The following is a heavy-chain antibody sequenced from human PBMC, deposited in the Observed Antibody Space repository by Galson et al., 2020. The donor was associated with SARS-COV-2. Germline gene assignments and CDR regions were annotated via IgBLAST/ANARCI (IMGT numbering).Heavy chain of an antibody. D-gene: IGHD3-22*01. Sequence: ASETLSLTCTVSGGSISSSSYYWGWIRQPPGKGLEWIGSIYYSGSTYYNPSLKSRVTISVDTSKNQFSLKLSSVTTADTAVYYCARGDYYDSSGYYPTPPDAFDSWGQGTMVTVSS. CDR1: GGSISSSSYY. J-gene: IGHJ3*02. V-gene: IGHV4-39*07. CDR2: IYYSGST. CDR3: ARGDYYDSSGYYPTPPDAFDS.